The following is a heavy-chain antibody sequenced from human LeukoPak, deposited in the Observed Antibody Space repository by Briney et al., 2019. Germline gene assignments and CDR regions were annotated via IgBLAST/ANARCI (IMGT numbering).Heavy chain of an antibody. CDR3: ARAEYSSSWYYFDY. J-gene: IGHJ4*02. Sequence: SETLSLTCTVSGGSISSYYWSWIRQPPGKGLEWIGYIYYSGGTNYNPSLKSRVTISVDTSKNQFSLKLSSVTAADTAVYYCARAEYSSSWYYFDYWGQGTLVTVSS. D-gene: IGHD6-13*01. CDR1: GGSISSYY. CDR2: IYYSGGT. V-gene: IGHV4-59*01.